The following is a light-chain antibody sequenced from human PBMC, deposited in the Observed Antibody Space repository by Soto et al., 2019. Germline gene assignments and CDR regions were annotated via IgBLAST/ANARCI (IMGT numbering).Light chain of an antibody. Sequence: EIVMTQSPATLSVSPGERAALSCRASQNVNSNLAWYQQKPAQAPRLLIYGASTRATGIPARFSGSGSGTDFTLTISNLQSEEFAVYYCQQYNNWPLTFGGGTKVEIK. CDR1: QNVNSN. CDR3: QQYNNWPLT. CDR2: GAS. J-gene: IGKJ4*01. V-gene: IGKV3-15*01.